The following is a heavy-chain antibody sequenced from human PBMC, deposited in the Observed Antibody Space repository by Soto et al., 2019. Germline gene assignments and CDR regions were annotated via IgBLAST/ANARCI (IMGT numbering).Heavy chain of an antibody. J-gene: IGHJ4*02. CDR1: GGSISSGGYY. CDR3: ASGIAAAGTDGVLHY. V-gene: IGHV4-31*02. D-gene: IGHD6-13*01. CDR2: IYYSGST. Sequence: SETLSLTXTVSGGSISSGGYYWSWIRQHPGKGLEWIGYIYYSGSTYYNPSLKSRVTISVDTSKNQFSLKLSSVTAADTAVYYCASGIAAAGTDGVLHYWGQGTLVTVSS.